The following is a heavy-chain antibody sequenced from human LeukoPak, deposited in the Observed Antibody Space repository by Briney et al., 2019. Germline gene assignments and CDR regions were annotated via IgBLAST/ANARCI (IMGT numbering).Heavy chain of an antibody. J-gene: IGHJ4*02. D-gene: IGHD4-17*01. CDR1: GGSISSYY. CDR3: ARLEGTTVNRGAFDY. Sequence: SETLSLTCTGSGGSISSYYWSWIRQPPGKGLEWIGYIYYSGSTNYNPSLKSRVTISVDTSKNQFSLKLSSVTATDTAVYYCARLEGTTVNRGAFDYWGQGTLVTVSS. V-gene: IGHV4-59*08. CDR2: IYYSGST.